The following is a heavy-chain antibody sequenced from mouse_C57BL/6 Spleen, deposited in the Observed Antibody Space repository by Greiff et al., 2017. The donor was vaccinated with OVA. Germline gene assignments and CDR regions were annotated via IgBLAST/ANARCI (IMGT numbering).Heavy chain of an antibody. CDR3: ARSGPYYSLFAY. CDR1: GYTFTSYW. J-gene: IGHJ3*01. Sequence: QVQLQQPGAELVRPGSSVKLSCKASGYTFTSYWMHWVKQRPIQGLEWIGNIDPSDSETHYNQKFKDKATLTVDKSSSTAYMQLSSLTSEDSAVYYCARSGPYYSLFAYWGQGTLVTVSA. CDR2: IDPSDSET. D-gene: IGHD2-12*01. V-gene: IGHV1-52*01.